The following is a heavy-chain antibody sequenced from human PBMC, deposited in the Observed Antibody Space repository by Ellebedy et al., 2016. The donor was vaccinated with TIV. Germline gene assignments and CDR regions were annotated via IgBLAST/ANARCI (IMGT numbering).Heavy chain of an antibody. CDR1: GYTFTSYY. CDR2: INPSGGST. V-gene: IGHV1-46*01. D-gene: IGHD3-10*01. CDR3: ARDNRELYGSEKDYYYGMDV. J-gene: IGHJ6*02. Sequence: ASVKVSCKASGYTFTSYYMHWVRQAPGQGLEWMGIINPSGGSTSYAQKFQGRVTMTRDTSTSTVYMELSSLRSEDTAVYYCARDNRELYGSEKDYYYGMDVWGQGTTVTVSS.